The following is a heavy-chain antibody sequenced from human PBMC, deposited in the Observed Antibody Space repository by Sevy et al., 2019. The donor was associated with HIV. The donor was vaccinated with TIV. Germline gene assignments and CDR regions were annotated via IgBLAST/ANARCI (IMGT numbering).Heavy chain of an antibody. V-gene: IGHV1-69*13. CDR1: GSTFSRYV. J-gene: IGHJ4*02. CDR2: IIPIFGPA. Sequence: ASVKVSCKVSGSTFSRYVISWVRQAPGQGLEWMGGIIPIFGPANYAQKFQGRVAITADESTSTAYMELTSLRSEDTAVYYCATGITGTTRPYFDYWGQGALVTVSS. D-gene: IGHD1-7*01. CDR3: ATGITGTTRPYFDY.